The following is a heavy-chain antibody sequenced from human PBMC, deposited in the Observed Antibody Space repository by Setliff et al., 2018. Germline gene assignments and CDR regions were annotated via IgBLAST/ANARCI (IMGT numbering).Heavy chain of an antibody. D-gene: IGHD7-27*01. CDR3: ARLVGRLGSPFDH. CDR1: IDSISVY. J-gene: IGHJ4*02. Sequence: SETLSLTCTVSIDSISVYWTRQAPGKGLEWVAYMLKSGSSNYNPSLKSRVTTSPGTSKNQFSLKLTSVTAADTAVYYCARLVGRLGSPFDHWGQGIQVTAPQ. V-gene: IGHV4-59*08. CDR2: MLKSGSS.